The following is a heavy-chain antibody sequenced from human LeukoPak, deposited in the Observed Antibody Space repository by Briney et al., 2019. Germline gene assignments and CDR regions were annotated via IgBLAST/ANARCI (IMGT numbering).Heavy chain of an antibody. CDR3: ARGGYTSYFDP. Sequence: PGGSLRLSCAASGFTFSEYSMSWVRQAPGKGLEWVSNIRSNGRDTYYTDSVKGRFTISRDNSKNTLYLEMNSLRAEDTAVYCCARGGYTSYFDPWGQGTLVTVSS. D-gene: IGHD2-15*01. V-gene: IGHV3-23*01. CDR2: IRSNGRDT. CDR1: GFTFSEYS. J-gene: IGHJ5*02.